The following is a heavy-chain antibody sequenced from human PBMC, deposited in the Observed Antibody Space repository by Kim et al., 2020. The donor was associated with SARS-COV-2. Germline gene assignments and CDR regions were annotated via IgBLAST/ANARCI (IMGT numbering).Heavy chain of an antibody. D-gene: IGHD1-26*01. CDR3: ARPVYSESLYYFDY. J-gene: IGHJ4*02. V-gene: IGHV5-51*01. Sequence: SPSFQGKVSISADKSISTAYLQWSSLKASDTAMYYCARPVYSESLYYFDYWGQGTLVTVSS.